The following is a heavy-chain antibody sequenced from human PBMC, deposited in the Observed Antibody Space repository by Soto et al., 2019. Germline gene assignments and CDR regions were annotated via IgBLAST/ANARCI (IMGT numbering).Heavy chain of an antibody. CDR2: ISGSGDRI. Sequence: GXPKRLSCTASGFTFRSSNMNWISQNKGKGLEWVSAISGSGDRIYYADSVKGRFTISRDNSKNTLYLQMNSLRADGTAGDYCANWVEGTLVYVDYWVLVTL. V-gene: IGHV3-23*01. CDR1: GFTFRSSN. CDR3: ANWVEGTLVYVDY. D-gene: IGHD2-15*01. J-gene: IGHJ4*02.